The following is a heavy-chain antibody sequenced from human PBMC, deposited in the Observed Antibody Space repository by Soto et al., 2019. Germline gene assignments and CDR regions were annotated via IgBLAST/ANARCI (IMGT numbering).Heavy chain of an antibody. CDR2: ISAYNGNT. D-gene: IGHD2-8*01. Sequence: ASVKVSCKASGYTFTSYGISWVRQAPGQGLEWMGWISAYNGNTNYAQKLQGRVTMTTDTSTSTAYMELRSLRSDDTAVYYCARAPCTNGVCCKLDNWFDPWGQGTLVTVSS. CDR3: ARAPCTNGVCCKLDNWFDP. CDR1: GYTFTSYG. J-gene: IGHJ5*02. V-gene: IGHV1-18*01.